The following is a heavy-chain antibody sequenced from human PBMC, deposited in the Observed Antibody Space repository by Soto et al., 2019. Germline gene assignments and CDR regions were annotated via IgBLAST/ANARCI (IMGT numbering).Heavy chain of an antibody. Sequence: VQLQESGPGLVKPSETLSLTCTVSGGSVSSESHYWSWIRQTPGKGLEWIGYIYYTGSTNYNPSLKGRVTMSVATSRDQVSLRLRSVARADTAVYYCARGQYDFRSGSYYYAMEVWGQGTKVTVSS. D-gene: IGHD3-3*01. V-gene: IGHV4-61*01. J-gene: IGHJ6*02. CDR1: GGSVSSESHY. CDR2: IYYTGST. CDR3: ARGQYDFRSGSYYYAMEV.